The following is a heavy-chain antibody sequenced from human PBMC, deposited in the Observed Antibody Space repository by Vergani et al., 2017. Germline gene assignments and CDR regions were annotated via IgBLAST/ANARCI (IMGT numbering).Heavy chain of an antibody. CDR2: ISWNSGSI. Sequence: EVQLVESGGGLVQPGRSLRLSCAASGFTFDDYAMHWVRQAPGKGLEWVSGISWNSGSIGYADSVKGRFTISRDNAKNSLYLQMNSLRAEDTALYYCAKGGRSNDYGDYPDYWGQGTLVTVSS. CDR3: AKGGRSNDYGDYPDY. CDR1: GFTFDDYA. J-gene: IGHJ4*02. V-gene: IGHV3-9*01. D-gene: IGHD4-17*01.